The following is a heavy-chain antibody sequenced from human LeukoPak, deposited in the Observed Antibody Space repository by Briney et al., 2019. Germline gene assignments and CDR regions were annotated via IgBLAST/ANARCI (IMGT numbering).Heavy chain of an antibody. CDR1: GGSVSSSSYY. D-gene: IGHD2-2*01. J-gene: IGHJ6*03. Sequence: SETLSLTCIVSGGSVSSSSYYWGWIRQPPGKALEWIGTIYYNGATRYNPSLNSRVTISVDTSKNQFSLKLNSMTAADTAVYYCARHIVVVPAAFYYYYMDVWGKGTTVTVSS. V-gene: IGHV4-39*01. CDR2: IYYNGAT. CDR3: ARHIVVVPAAFYYYYMDV.